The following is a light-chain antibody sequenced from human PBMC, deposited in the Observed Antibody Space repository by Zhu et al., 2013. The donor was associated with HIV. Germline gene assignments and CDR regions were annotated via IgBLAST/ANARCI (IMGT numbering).Light chain of an antibody. CDR3: QQYNSDILT. J-gene: IGKJ4*02. Sequence: AIHLTQSPSSLSASIGGRVTITCRASQGIGSALAWYKQNPGKPPKILIYDASILEGGVPSRFSGSGSETYFTLAISNLQHEDFATYYCQQYNSDILTFGGGTKV. CDR1: QGIGSA. CDR2: DAS. V-gene: IGKV1-13*02.